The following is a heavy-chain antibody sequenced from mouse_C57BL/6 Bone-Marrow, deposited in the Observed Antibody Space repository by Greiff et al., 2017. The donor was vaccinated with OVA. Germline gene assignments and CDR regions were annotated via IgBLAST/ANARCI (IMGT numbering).Heavy chain of an antibody. CDR3: ARPGGTGYYYAMDY. CDR1: GFTFSDYG. V-gene: IGHV5-17*01. CDR2: ISSGSSTI. J-gene: IGHJ4*01. D-gene: IGHD4-1*01. Sequence: EVKLVESGGGLVKPGGSLKLSCAASGFTFSDYGMHWVRQAPEKGLEWVAYISSGSSTIYYADTVKGRFTISRDNAKNTLFLQMTSLRSEDTAMYYCARPGGTGYYYAMDYWGQGTSVTVSS.